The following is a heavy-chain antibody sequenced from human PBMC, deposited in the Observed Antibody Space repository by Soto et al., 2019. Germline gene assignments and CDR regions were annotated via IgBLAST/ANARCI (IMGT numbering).Heavy chain of an antibody. CDR2: ISSNGGST. CDR3: ARDSDYGDNEGLVDI. D-gene: IGHD4-17*01. CDR1: GFTFSSYA. J-gene: IGHJ3*02. Sequence: GGSLRLSCAASGFTFSSYAMHWVRQAPGKGLEYVSAISSNGGSTYYANSVKGRFTISRDNSKNTLYLQMGSLRAEDMAVYYCARDSDYGDNEGLVDIWGQGTMVTVSS. V-gene: IGHV3-64*01.